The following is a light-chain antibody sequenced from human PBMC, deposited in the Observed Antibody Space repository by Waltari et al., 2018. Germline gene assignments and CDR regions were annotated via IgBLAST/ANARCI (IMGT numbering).Light chain of an antibody. J-gene: IGKJ2*01. CDR2: STS. CDR1: QSVVRF. CDR3: QQSEGIPFT. Sequence: DIQMTQSTSSMSASVGDTINLTCRTSQSVVRFLNWYQQRPGKAPNLLIYSTSNLQGGVPSRFSGSGYGTEFALTIDSLQPEDFATYYCQQSEGIPFTFGQGTKLE. V-gene: IGKV1-39*01.